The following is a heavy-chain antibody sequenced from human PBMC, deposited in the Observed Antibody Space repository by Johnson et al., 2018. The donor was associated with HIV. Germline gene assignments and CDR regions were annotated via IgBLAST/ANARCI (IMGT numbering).Heavy chain of an antibody. CDR1: GFTFSSYA. CDR2: ISYDGSKK. Sequence: QMQLVESGGGVVQPGRSRRLSCAASGFTFSSYAMHWVRQAPGKGLEWVAVISYDGSKKFYADSVKGRFTISRDNAKNSLYLQMNSLRAEDTAVYYCAKDLGITVAGRGGLDAFDIWGQGTMVTVSS. V-gene: IGHV3-30*04. D-gene: IGHD6-19*01. J-gene: IGHJ3*02. CDR3: AKDLGITVAGRGGLDAFDI.